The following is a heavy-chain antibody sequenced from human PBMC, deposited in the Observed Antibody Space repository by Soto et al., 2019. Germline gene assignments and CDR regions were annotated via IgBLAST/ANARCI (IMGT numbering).Heavy chain of an antibody. Sequence: QVQLVESGGGVVQPGRSLRLSCAASGFTFSSYGMHWVRQAPGKGLEWVAVISYDGSNKYYADSVKGRFTISRDNSKNTLYLQMNSLRAEDTAVYYCAREAAGDSSGYYGYYYGMDVWGQGTTVTVSS. V-gene: IGHV3-30*03. CDR3: AREAAGDSSGYYGYYYGMDV. D-gene: IGHD3-22*01. CDR1: GFTFSSYG. J-gene: IGHJ6*02. CDR2: ISYDGSNK.